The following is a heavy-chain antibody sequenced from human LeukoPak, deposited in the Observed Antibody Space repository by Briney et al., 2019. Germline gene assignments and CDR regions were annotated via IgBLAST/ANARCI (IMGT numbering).Heavy chain of an antibody. D-gene: IGHD5-12*01. CDR3: VKDASGHNYYFDY. V-gene: IGHV3-30*18. J-gene: IGHJ4*02. Sequence: QPGRSLRLSCAASGFTFSTYGMQWVRQAPGKGLEWVAVISYDGSNKNYADSVKGRFTISRDNSKNTLYLQMNSLRAEDAAVYYCVKDASGHNYYFDYWGQGTLVTVSS. CDR2: ISYDGSNK. CDR1: GFTFSTYG.